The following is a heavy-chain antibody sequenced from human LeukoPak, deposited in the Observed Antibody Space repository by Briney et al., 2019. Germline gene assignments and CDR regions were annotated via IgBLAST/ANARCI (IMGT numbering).Heavy chain of an antibody. J-gene: IGHJ4*02. V-gene: IGHV3-15*01. CDR3: TTNPTVTTDRGF. CDR2: IKSKTDGGTT. CDR1: GFTFSNAW. D-gene: IGHD4-17*01. Sequence: GGTLRLSCAASGFTFSNAWMSWVRHAPGKGLQWVVRIKSKTDGGTTDYAAAVKGRFTISRDDSENMLYLQLNSLETEDTGVYFCTTNPTVTTDRGFWGQGTLVTVS.